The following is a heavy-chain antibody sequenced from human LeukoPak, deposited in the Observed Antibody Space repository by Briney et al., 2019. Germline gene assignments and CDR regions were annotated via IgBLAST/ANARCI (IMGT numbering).Heavy chain of an antibody. CDR2: ISSSSSYI. V-gene: IGHV3-21*01. CDR1: GFTFSSYS. Sequence: GSLRPSCAASGFTFSSYSMNWVRQAPGKGLEWVSSISSSSSYIYYADSVKGRFTIHRDNAKNSLYLQMNSLRAEDTAVYYCARDQGSGYYYDSSGYYPLDYWGQGTLVTVSS. CDR3: ARDQGSGYYYDSSGYYPLDY. D-gene: IGHD3-22*01. J-gene: IGHJ4*02.